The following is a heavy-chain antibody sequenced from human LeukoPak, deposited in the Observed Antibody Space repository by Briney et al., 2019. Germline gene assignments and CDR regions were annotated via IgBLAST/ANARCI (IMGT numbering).Heavy chain of an antibody. D-gene: IGHD3-10*01. Sequence: SVKVSCKASGGTFSSYAISWVRQAPGQGLEWMGGIIPIFGTANYAQKFQGRVTITADKSTSTAYMELSSLRSEDTAVYYCARDRGNRSPFDYWGQGTLVTVSS. CDR2: IIPIFGTA. CDR1: GGTFSSYA. J-gene: IGHJ4*02. CDR3: ARDRGNRSPFDY. V-gene: IGHV1-69*06.